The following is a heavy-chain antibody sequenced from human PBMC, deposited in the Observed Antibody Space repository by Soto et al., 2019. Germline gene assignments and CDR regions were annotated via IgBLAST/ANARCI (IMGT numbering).Heavy chain of an antibody. CDR2: IYHSGST. CDR1: GGSISSGGCS. J-gene: IGHJ4*02. CDR3: DREQVVAAQH. Sequence: QLQLQESGSGLVKPSQTLSLTCAVSGGSISSGGCSWGWIRQPPGKGLEWLGYIYHSGSTYYNPSLQSRVTIPVATSNDSFSLKLSSVTAADTAVYYFDREQVVAAQHWGQGTLVTVSS. V-gene: IGHV4-30-2*01. D-gene: IGHD2-15*01.